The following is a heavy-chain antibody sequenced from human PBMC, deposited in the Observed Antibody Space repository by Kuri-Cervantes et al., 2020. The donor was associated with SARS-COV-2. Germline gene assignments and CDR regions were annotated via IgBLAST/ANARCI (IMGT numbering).Heavy chain of an antibody. Sequence: GGSLRLSCAASGFTFSSYAMHWVRQAPGKGLEWVAVISYDGSNKYYADSVKGRFTISRDNSKNTLYLQMNSLRAEDTAVYYCARAQSYGDYFRYAFEGHNDAFDIWGQGTMVTFSS. CDR1: GFTFSSYA. CDR3: ARAQSYGDYFRYAFEGHNDAFDI. J-gene: IGHJ3*02. D-gene: IGHD4-17*01. V-gene: IGHV3-30*04. CDR2: ISYDGSNK.